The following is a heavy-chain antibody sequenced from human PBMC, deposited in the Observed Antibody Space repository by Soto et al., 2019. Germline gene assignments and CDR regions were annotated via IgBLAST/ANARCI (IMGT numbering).Heavy chain of an antibody. J-gene: IGHJ4*02. Sequence: SETLSLTCSVSGGSISGSYWSWIRQSPGKGLEWLGYVYYTGSTNYSPSLRSRVSISVDTSKNEFSLRLSSVTAADTAVYFCARSVTVPGAHIDYWGQGTQVTVCS. D-gene: IGHD2-8*02. CDR1: GGSISGSY. CDR3: ARSVTVPGAHIDY. V-gene: IGHV4-59*01. CDR2: VYYTGST.